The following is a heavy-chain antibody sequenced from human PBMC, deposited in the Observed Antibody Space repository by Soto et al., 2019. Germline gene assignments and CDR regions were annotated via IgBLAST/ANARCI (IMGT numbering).Heavy chain of an antibody. Sequence: EVQLLESGGGLVQPGGSLRLSCAASGFTFSSYAMKWVRQAPGKGLEWVSLIGESGTPTYYADSVKGRFTISRDNSGNTLLLEMYSLRAEDTAVYYCAIYIPGVRYYGMDVWGQGTTVTVSS. D-gene: IGHD2-2*01. CDR3: AIYIPGVRYYGMDV. J-gene: IGHJ6*02. CDR1: GFTFSSYA. V-gene: IGHV3-23*01. CDR2: IGESGTPT.